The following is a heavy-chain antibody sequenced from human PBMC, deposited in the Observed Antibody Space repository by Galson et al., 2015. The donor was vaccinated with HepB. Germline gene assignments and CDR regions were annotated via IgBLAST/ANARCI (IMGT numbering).Heavy chain of an antibody. D-gene: IGHD3-10*01. V-gene: IGHV3-23*01. J-gene: IGHJ5*02. CDR3: VKEGSWSGGDWFDP. CDR1: GFIFRHHA. CDR2: INGRGSTR. Sequence: SLRLSCAGSGFIFRHHAMAWIRQAPGKGLEWVSGINGRGSTRSYSDAVKGRFSISRDNSKDTVFLQMDNLRAEATAVYYCVKEGSWSGGDWFDPWGQGALVTVS.